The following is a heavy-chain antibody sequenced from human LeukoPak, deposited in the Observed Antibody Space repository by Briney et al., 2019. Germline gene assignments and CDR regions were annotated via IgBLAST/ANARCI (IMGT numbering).Heavy chain of an antibody. CDR3: ARETPCGSGSYSNWFDP. J-gene: IGHJ5*02. V-gene: IGHV1-18*01. D-gene: IGHD3-10*01. CDR1: GYTFTSYG. CDR2: ISAYNGNT. Sequence: ASVKVSCKASGYTFTSYGISWVRQAPGQGLEWMGWISAYNGNTNYAQKLQGRVTMTTDTSTSTAYMELRSLRSDDTAVYYCARETPCGSGSYSNWFDPWGQGTLVTVSS.